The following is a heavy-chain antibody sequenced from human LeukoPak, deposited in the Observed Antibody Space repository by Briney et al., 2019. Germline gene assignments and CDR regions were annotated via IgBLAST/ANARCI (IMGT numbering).Heavy chain of an antibody. Sequence: SETLSLTCAVSGGSISSSNWWSWVRQPPGKGLEWIGEIYHSGSTNYNPSLKSRVTISVDKSKNQFSLKLSSVTAADTAVYYCARDTKVVTQYFQHWGQGTLVTVSS. J-gene: IGHJ1*01. V-gene: IGHV4-4*02. D-gene: IGHD4-23*01. CDR3: ARDTKVVTQYFQH. CDR1: GGSISSSNW. CDR2: IYHSGST.